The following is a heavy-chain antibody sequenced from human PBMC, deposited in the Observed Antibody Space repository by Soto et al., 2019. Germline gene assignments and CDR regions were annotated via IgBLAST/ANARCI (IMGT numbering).Heavy chain of an antibody. CDR2: ISGSGGST. J-gene: IGHJ4*02. CDR1: GFTFSSSA. Sequence: PGGSLRLSCAASGFTFSSSAMSWVRKAPGKGLEWVSAISGSGGSTYYADSVKGRFTISRNNSKNTLYLQMNSLRAEDTAVYYCAKARYSISSGSDYGGQGTMVTVSS. V-gene: IGHV3-23*01. D-gene: IGHD6-6*01. CDR3: AKARYSISSGSDY.